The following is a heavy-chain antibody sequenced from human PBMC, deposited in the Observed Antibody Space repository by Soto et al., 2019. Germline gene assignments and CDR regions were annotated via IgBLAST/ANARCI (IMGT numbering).Heavy chain of an antibody. Sequence: GGSLRLSCAASGFTFSSYAMSWVRQAPGKGLEWVSGISGSGDSTYYADSVKGRFTISRDNSKNTLYLQMNSLRAEDTAVYYCAKGVPGIAVAGTGYFQHWGQCTLVTVSS. D-gene: IGHD6-19*01. CDR1: GFTFSSYA. CDR3: AKGVPGIAVAGTGYFQH. J-gene: IGHJ1*01. CDR2: ISGSGDST. V-gene: IGHV3-23*01.